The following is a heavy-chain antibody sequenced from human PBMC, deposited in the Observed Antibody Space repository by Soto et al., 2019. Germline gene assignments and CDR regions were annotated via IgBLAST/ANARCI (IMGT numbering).Heavy chain of an antibody. D-gene: IGHD6-13*01. Sequence: GESQKISCKGSGYSCTSYWVGWVRQMPGKGLEWMGIIYPGDSDTRYSPSFQGQVTINPDTSKNQFSLQLNSVTPEDTAVYYCARQSSSWDPFDYWGQGTLVTVSS. CDR1: GYSCTSYW. CDR2: IYPGDSDT. CDR3: ARQSSSWDPFDY. V-gene: IGHV5-51*01. J-gene: IGHJ4*02.